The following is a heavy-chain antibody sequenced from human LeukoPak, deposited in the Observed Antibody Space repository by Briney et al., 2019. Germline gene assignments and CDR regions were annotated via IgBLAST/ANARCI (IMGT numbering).Heavy chain of an antibody. CDR2: IIPIFGTA. V-gene: IGHV1-69*13. CDR3: ARGGIAAAGTGDWFDP. CDR1: GGTFSSYA. D-gene: IGHD6-13*01. Sequence: SVKVSCKASGGTFSSYAISWVRQAPGQGLEWMGGIIPIFGTANYAQKFQGRVTITADESTSTAYMELSSLRSEDTAVYYCARGGIAAAGTGDWFDPSGQGTLVTVSS. J-gene: IGHJ5*02.